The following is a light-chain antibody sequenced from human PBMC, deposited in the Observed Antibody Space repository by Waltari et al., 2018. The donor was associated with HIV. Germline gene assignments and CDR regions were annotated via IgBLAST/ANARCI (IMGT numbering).Light chain of an antibody. CDR2: KDT. V-gene: IGLV3-27*01. Sequence: SLELTQPSSVSVSPGQAARITCSGDLLAKKHARGFQQKPGQAPVVVIYKDTERPSASPERVAGSSSGTTVTLTIGGVQVEDEADYYCYSAADDNRLIFGGGTKLTVL. CDR3: YSAADDNRLI. J-gene: IGLJ2*01. CDR1: LLAKKH.